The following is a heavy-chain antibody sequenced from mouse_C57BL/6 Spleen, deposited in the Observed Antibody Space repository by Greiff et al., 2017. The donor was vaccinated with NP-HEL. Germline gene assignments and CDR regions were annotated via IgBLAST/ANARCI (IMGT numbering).Heavy chain of an antibody. Sequence: EVKLEESGGDLVKPGGSLKLSCAASGFTFSSYGMSWVRQTPDKRLEWVATISSGGSYTYYPDSVKGRFTISRDNAKNTLYLQMSSLKSEDTAMYYCARRGDSELMDYWGQGTSVTVSS. D-gene: IGHD2-12*01. V-gene: IGHV5-6*02. CDR1: GFTFSSYG. CDR3: ARRGDSELMDY. CDR2: ISSGGSYT. J-gene: IGHJ4*01.